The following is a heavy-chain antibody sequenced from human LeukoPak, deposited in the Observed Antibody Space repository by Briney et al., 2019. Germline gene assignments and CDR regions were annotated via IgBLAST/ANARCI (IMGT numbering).Heavy chain of an antibody. CDR3: ARQTDEYCSSPNCYRWFDP. Sequence: GESLKISCKGSGYSFTSYWIGWVRQMPGKGLEWMGIIYPGDSDTRYSPSFQGQVTISADKSISTAYLQWSSLKASDTAMYYCARQTDEYCSSPNCYRWFDPWGQGTLVTVSS. D-gene: IGHD2-2*01. CDR2: IYPGDSDT. CDR1: GYSFTSYW. J-gene: IGHJ5*02. V-gene: IGHV5-51*01.